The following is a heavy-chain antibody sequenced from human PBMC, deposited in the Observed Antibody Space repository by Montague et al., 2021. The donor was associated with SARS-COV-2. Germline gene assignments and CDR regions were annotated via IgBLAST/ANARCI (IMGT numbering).Heavy chain of an antibody. V-gene: IGHV4-4*07. CDR3: ARDGADYSFAYYHEMDV. CDR1: GASVRTYY. D-gene: IGHD5-12*01. Sequence: SETLSLTCTVSGASVRTYYWSWIRQSAGKKLEGMGRLYTSGSTYYNPSFKSRVTMSLDTSKNLFSLNLSSMTAADTAVYYCARDGADYSFAYYHEMDVWGQGIAVTVSS. J-gene: IGHJ6*02. CDR2: LYTSGST.